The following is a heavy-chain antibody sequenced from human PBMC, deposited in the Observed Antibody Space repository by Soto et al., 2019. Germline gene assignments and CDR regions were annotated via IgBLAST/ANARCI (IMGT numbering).Heavy chain of an antibody. CDR3: AHCYDFRAAYGMDV. V-gene: IGHV2-5*02. CDR2: IYWDDDK. CDR1: GFSLSTSGVG. Sequence: QITLKESGPTLVKPTQTLTLTCTFSGFSLSTSGVGVGWIRQPPGKALEWLALIYWDDDKRYSPSLKSRLTIAKDTSKNQVVLTMTNMDPVDTATYYCAHCYDFRAAYGMDVWGQGTTVTVSS. J-gene: IGHJ6*02. D-gene: IGHD3-3*01.